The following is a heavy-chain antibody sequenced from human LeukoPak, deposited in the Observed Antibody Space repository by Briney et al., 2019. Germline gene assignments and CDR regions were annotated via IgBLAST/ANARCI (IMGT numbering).Heavy chain of an antibody. CDR2: ISGSGGST. CDR1: GFTFSSYA. J-gene: IGHJ4*02. V-gene: IGHV3-23*01. Sequence: GGSLRLSCAASGFTFSSYAMSWVRQAPGKGLEWVSAISGSGGSTYYADSVEGRFTISRDNSKNTLYLQMNSLRAEDTAVYYCARAMTTVTTGLYFDYWGQGTLVTVSS. CDR3: ARAMTTVTTGLYFDY. D-gene: IGHD4-17*01.